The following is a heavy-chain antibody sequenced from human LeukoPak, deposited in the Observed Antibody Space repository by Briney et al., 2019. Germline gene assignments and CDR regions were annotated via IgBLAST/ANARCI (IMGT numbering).Heavy chain of an antibody. J-gene: IGHJ4*02. D-gene: IGHD2-15*01. CDR3: ARGIYCRGGSCYSVYFDS. CDR1: GFTFSDFS. Sequence: GGSLRLSCAASGFTFSDFSMPWVRQAPGKGLEWVSLISSNAAKIYYADSVKGRFTISRDNSKNTLYLQMSGLTVEDSALYYCARGIYCRGGSCYSVYFDSWGQGTLVTVSS. CDR2: ISSNAAKI. V-gene: IGHV3-30*04.